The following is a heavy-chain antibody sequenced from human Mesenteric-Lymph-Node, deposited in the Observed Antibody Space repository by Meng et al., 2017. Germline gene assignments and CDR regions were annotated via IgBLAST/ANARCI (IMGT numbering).Heavy chain of an antibody. CDR3: ATSNPTMDRTNAFDI. V-gene: IGHV1-69*13. CDR1: GYTFTSYG. D-gene: IGHD1-14*01. Sequence: SVKVSCKASGYTFTSYGISWVRQAPGQGLEWMGGIIPIFGTANYAQKFQGRVTITADESTSTAYMELSSLRSEDTAVYYCATSNPTMDRTNAFDIWGQGTMVT. J-gene: IGHJ3*02. CDR2: IIPIFGTA.